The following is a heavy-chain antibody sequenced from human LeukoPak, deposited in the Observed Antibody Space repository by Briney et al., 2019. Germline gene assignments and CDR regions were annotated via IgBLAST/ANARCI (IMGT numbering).Heavy chain of an antibody. V-gene: IGHV4-59*01. Sequence: SETLSLTCTVSGGSISSYYWSWIRQPPGKGLEWIGYIYYSGSTNYNPSLKSRVTISVDTSKNQFSPKLSSVTAADTAVYYCARSVRTIFGVVTTPGFDYWGQGTLVTVSS. J-gene: IGHJ4*02. CDR2: IYYSGST. CDR3: ARSVRTIFGVVTTPGFDY. D-gene: IGHD3-3*01. CDR1: GGSISSYY.